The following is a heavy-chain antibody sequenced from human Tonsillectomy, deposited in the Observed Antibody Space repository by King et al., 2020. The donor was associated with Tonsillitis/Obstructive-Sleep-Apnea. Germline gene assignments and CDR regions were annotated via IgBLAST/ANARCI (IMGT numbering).Heavy chain of an antibody. D-gene: IGHD5-18*01. V-gene: IGHV3-9*01. CDR1: GFTFDDYA. CDR2: ISWNSGSI. Sequence: VQLVESGGGLVQPGRSLRLSCAASGFTFDDYAMHWVRQAPGKGLEWVSGISWNSGSIGYADSVKGRFTISRENAKNSLYLQMYSMRVEDTALYFCAKAIHTAMADFDAFDVWGQGTMVTVSS. J-gene: IGHJ3*01. CDR3: AKAIHTAMADFDAFDV.